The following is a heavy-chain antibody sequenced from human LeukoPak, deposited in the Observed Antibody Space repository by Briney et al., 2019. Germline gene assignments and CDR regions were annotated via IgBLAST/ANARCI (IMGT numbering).Heavy chain of an antibody. Sequence: XSVKVSCKASGYTFTSYDINWVRQATGQGLEWLGWMNPNSGNTGYAQKFQGRVTMTRNISISTAYMELSSLRSEDTAVYYCATNSKYSGSYSFDYWGQGTLVTVSS. D-gene: IGHD1-26*01. CDR3: ATNSKYSGSYSFDY. J-gene: IGHJ4*02. V-gene: IGHV1-8*01. CDR2: MNPNSGNT. CDR1: GYTFTSYD.